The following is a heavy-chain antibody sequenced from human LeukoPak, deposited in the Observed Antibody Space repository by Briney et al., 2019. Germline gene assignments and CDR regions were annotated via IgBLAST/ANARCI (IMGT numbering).Heavy chain of an antibody. CDR1: GFTFSSYA. Sequence: GGSLRLSCAASGFTFSSYAMHWVRQAPGKGLEWGANINQDESEKYYVDSVKGRFTISRDNAKNSMYLQINSLRDEDTAVYYCARGGYSSSWYYRNWGQGTLVTVSS. J-gene: IGHJ4*02. V-gene: IGHV3-7*01. CDR3: ARGGYSSSWYYRN. CDR2: INQDESEK. D-gene: IGHD6-13*01.